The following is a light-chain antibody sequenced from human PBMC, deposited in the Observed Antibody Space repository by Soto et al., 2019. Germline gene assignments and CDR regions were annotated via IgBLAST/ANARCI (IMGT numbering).Light chain of an antibody. J-gene: IGLJ1*01. Sequence: QSALTQPASVSGSPGQSITISCTGTSSDVGAYDYVSWYQQHPDKAPKLMMYEVSNRLSGVSNRFSGSKSVNTATLTISGLQTEDDADYYCSSYTSSSTRVFGTGNKLTVL. CDR2: EVS. CDR1: SSDVGAYDY. CDR3: SSYTSSSTRV. V-gene: IGLV2-14*03.